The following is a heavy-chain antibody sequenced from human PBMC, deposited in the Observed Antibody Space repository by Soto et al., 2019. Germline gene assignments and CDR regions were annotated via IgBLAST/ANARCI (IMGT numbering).Heavy chain of an antibody. CDR1: GFSLNTRGVA. CDR2: IYWDDDT. CDR3: AHTFGIFTGYNINFDY. Sequence: QITLKESGPPLVKPTQTLTLTCTFTGFSLNTRGVAVAWIRQPPGKALEWLGLIYWDDDTRYSPSLKTRLIIARDTSENQVVLTLTDLDPVDTATYFCAHTFGIFTGYNINFDYWGQGALVTVSS. V-gene: IGHV2-5*02. D-gene: IGHD3-9*01. J-gene: IGHJ4*02.